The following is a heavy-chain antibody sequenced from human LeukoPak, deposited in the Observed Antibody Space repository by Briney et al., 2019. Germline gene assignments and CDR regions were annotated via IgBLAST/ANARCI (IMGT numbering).Heavy chain of an antibody. Sequence: QPGGPLRLSCAASGFTFSSYEMNWVRQAPGKGLEWVSYIGSSGSTIYYADSVKGRFTISRDNAKNSLYLQMNSLRAEDTAVYYCARGARPYGSGNYYTEYYFDYWGQGTLVTVSS. J-gene: IGHJ4*02. CDR2: IGSSGSTI. CDR3: ARGARPYGSGNYYTEYYFDY. CDR1: GFTFSSYE. V-gene: IGHV3-48*03. D-gene: IGHD3-10*01.